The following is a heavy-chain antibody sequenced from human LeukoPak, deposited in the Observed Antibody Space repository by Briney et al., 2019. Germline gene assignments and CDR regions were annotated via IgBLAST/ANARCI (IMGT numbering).Heavy chain of an antibody. J-gene: IGHJ6*03. CDR3: ARGCVPAGRYFYYYMDV. CDR2: INHSGST. CDR1: GGTLSGYH. Sequence: PSETLSLTCAVYGGTLSGYHWSWIRQPPGKGLEWIGEINHSGSTKYNPSLKSRVTISADTSKNQFSLKLSSVTAADTAVYYCARGCVPAGRYFYYYMDVWDKGTTVTVSS. D-gene: IGHD2-2*01. V-gene: IGHV4-34*01.